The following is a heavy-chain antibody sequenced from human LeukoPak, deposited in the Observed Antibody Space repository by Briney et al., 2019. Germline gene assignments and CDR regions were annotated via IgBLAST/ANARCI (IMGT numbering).Heavy chain of an antibody. CDR1: GFPFSKYT. CDR3: ARDFGWGGALDI. J-gene: IGHJ3*02. V-gene: IGHV3-21*01. Sequence: PGGSLRLSCAASGFPFSKYTMNWVRRAPGKGLEWVSLITSSSTYVESADSVKGRFTISRDNAKNSLSLQMNSLRADDTAVYYCARDFGWGGALDIWGQGTMVTVSS. D-gene: IGHD6-19*01. CDR2: ITSSSTYV.